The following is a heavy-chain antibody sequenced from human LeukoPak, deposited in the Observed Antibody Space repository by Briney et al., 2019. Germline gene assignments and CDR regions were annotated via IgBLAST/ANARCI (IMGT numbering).Heavy chain of an antibody. Sequence: ASVKVSCKASGYTFTSYGISWVRQAPGQGLEWMGWISAYNGNTNYAQKLQGRVTMTTDTSTSTAYMELRSLRSDDTAVYYCARAPGVSIAAHWFDPWGQGTLVTVSS. V-gene: IGHV1-18*01. D-gene: IGHD6-6*01. CDR1: GYTFTSYG. CDR2: ISAYNGNT. J-gene: IGHJ5*02. CDR3: ARAPGVSIAAHWFDP.